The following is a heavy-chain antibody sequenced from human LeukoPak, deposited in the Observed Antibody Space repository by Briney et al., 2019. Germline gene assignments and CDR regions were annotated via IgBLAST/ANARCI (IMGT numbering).Heavy chain of an antibody. CDR1: GFTFSDYY. V-gene: IGHV3-11*01. CDR2: IDSSGSPI. J-gene: IGHJ4*02. Sequence: GGSLRLSCAASGFTFSDYYMSWIRQAPGKGLEWVSYIDSSGSPIYYTDSVKGRFTISRDNAKKSLYLQMNSLRAEDTAVYYCATPPDGCSGGSCFDYWGQGTLVTVSS. D-gene: IGHD2-15*01. CDR3: ATPPDGCSGGSCFDY.